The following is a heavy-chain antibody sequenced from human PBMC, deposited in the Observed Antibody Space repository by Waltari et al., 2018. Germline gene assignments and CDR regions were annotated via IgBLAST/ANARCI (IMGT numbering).Heavy chain of an antibody. D-gene: IGHD3-3*01. J-gene: IGHJ4*02. V-gene: IGHV4-34*01. CDR2: INHRGST. CDR3: ARTYDFWSGSYFDY. CDR1: GGSFSGYY. Sequence: QVQLQQWGAGLLKPSETLSLTCAVYGGSFSGYYWSWIRQPPGKGLEWIGEINHRGSTNYNPSLKSRVTISVDTSKNQFSLKLSSVTAADTAVYYCARTYDFWSGSYFDYWGQGTLVTVSS.